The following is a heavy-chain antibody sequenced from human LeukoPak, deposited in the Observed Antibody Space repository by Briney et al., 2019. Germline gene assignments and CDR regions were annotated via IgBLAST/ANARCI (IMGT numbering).Heavy chain of an antibody. D-gene: IGHD3-22*01. Sequence: PGGSLRLSCAASGFTFSSYSMNWVRQAPGKGLEWVSSISSSSSYIYYADSVKGRFTISRDNVKNSLYLQMNSLRAEDTAVYYCAREGGYYYDSSGYYYFDYWGQGTLVTVSS. CDR2: ISSSSSYI. V-gene: IGHV3-21*01. CDR1: GFTFSSYS. J-gene: IGHJ4*02. CDR3: AREGGYYYDSSGYYYFDY.